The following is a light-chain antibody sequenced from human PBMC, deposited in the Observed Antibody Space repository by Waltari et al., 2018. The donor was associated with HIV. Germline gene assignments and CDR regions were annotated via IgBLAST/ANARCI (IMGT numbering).Light chain of an antibody. CDR2: RNN. J-gene: IGLJ3*02. Sequence: QAGLTPPPPVSQGVRQTDTLTCPGHSNNVGSNPAARRQQHHAHPPKLLSNRNNNRPSGISERLSAARSGNTASLTITGLQPEDEADYYCSAWDSSLSAWVFGGGTKLTVL. CDR1: SNNVGSNP. CDR3: SAWDSSLSAWV. V-gene: IGLV10-54*01.